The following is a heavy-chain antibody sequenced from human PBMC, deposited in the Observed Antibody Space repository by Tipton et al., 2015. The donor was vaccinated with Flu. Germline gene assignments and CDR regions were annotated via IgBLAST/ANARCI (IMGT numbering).Heavy chain of an antibody. CDR1: GFTFSSYE. CDR3: ARWLQDNNYGLDV. CDR2: ISSGANSI. J-gene: IGHJ6*02. D-gene: IGHD5-24*01. V-gene: IGHV3-48*03. Sequence: SLRLSCVASGFTFSSYEMNWVRQAPGKGLDWVSYISSGANSIYYADSVQGRFTISRDNAKKTLYLTMNRLRAEDTAVYYCARWLQDNNYGLDVWGQGTTVTVSS.